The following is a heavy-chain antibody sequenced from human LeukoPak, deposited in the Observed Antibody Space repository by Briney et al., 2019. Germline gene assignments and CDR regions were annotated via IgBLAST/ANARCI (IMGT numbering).Heavy chain of an antibody. Sequence: GGSLRLSCAASGFTFSSYSMNWVRQAPGKGLEWVSSISSSSSYIYYADSVKGRFTISRDNAKNSLYLQMNSLRAEDTAVYYCARGYDFWSGFLSNWFDPWGQGTLVTVSS. CDR1: GFTFSSYS. J-gene: IGHJ5*02. CDR3: ARGYDFWSGFLSNWFDP. V-gene: IGHV3-21*01. CDR2: ISSSSSYI. D-gene: IGHD3-3*01.